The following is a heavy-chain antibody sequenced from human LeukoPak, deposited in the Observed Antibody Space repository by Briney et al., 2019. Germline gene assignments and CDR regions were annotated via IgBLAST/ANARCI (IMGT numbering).Heavy chain of an antibody. V-gene: IGHV4-59*01. CDR1: GGSISSYY. CDR2: IYYSGST. J-gene: IGHJ4*02. CDR3: ARVKGYSSSWYYFDY. Sequence: SETLSLTCTVSGGSISSYYWSWIRQPPGKGLEWIGYIYYSGSTNYNPSLKSRVTISVDTSKNQFSLNLSSVTAADTAVYYCARVKGYSSSWYYFDYWGQGTLVTVSS. D-gene: IGHD6-13*01.